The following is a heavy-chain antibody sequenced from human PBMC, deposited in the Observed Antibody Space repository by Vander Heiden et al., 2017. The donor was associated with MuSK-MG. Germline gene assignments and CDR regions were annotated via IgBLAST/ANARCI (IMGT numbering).Heavy chain of an antibody. CDR2: IYSGGST. D-gene: IGHD2-2*01. Sequence: EVQLVESGGGLVQPGGSLSLSCPASGFTVSSNYMSWVRQAPGKGLEWVSVIYSGGSTYYADSVKGRFTISRDNSKNTLYLQMNSLRAEDTAVYYCARTVVVPAAADYWGQGTLVTVSS. V-gene: IGHV3-66*01. J-gene: IGHJ4*02. CDR3: ARTVVVPAAADY. CDR1: GFTVSSNY.